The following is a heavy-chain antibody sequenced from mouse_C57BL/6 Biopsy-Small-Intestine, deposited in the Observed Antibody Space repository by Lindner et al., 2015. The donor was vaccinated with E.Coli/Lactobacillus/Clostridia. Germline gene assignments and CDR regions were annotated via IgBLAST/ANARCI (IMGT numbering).Heavy chain of an antibody. CDR3: ASARGDGSFAY. D-gene: IGHD2-3*01. V-gene: IGHV2-6*01. CDR2: IWTIGRT. Sequence: VQLHGGLDLASVAPSQSLSITCTVSGFSLSSFGVDWIRQSPGKGLEWLGVIWTIGRTNYNSALKSRLSISKDNSKSQVFLKMDSLQTDDTAMYYCASARGDGSFAYWGQGTLVTVSA. CDR1: GFSLSSFG. J-gene: IGHJ3*01.